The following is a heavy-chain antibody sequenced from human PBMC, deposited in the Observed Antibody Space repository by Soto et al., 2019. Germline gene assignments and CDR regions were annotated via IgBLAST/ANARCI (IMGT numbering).Heavy chain of an antibody. V-gene: IGHV4-39*01. J-gene: IGHJ5*02. D-gene: IGHD3-3*01. Sequence: QLQLQESGPGLVKPSETLSLTCTVSGGSISSSSYYWGWIRQPPGKGLEWIGSIYYSGSTYYNPSLKSRVTISLDTSKNQFSLKLSSVTAADTAVYYCARQPYDFWSGFGPTWFDPWGQGTLVTVSS. CDR1: GGSISSSSYY. CDR2: IYYSGST. CDR3: ARQPYDFWSGFGPTWFDP.